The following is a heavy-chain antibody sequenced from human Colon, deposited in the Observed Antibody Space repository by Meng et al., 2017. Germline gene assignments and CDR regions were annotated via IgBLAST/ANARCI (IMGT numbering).Heavy chain of an antibody. J-gene: IGHJ4*02. Sequence: QGQLQEWGPGLGKPSATLSLTCAVSGGSISRSDWWSWVRQPPGKGLEWIGETSHSGSTNYSPSLKSRVTISLDKSKNQLSLKLNSVTAADTAVYYCASSDYYRSDYWGQGTLVTVSS. CDR1: GGSISRSDW. CDR2: TSHSGST. CDR3: ASSDYYRSDY. V-gene: IGHV4-4*02. D-gene: IGHD3-22*01.